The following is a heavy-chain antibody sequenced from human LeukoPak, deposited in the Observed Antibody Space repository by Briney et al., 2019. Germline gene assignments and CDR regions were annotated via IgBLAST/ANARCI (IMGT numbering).Heavy chain of an antibody. CDR2: IFGSGGS. J-gene: IGHJ6*03. D-gene: IGHD3-10*01. Sequence: SETLSLTCSVSGGSVSDSSWSWIRQPAGKGLELIGRIFGSGGSNYNPSLKSRVTMSVDTSKNQFSLKLTSLTAADTALYFCAQGAYGFGKKHTYYYIEVWGKGTTVTVSS. CDR3: AQGAYGFGKKHTYYYIEV. V-gene: IGHV4-4*07. CDR1: GGSVSDSS.